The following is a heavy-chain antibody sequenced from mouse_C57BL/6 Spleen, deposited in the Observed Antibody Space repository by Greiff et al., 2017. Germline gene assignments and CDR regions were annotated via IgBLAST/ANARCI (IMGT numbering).Heavy chain of an antibody. Sequence: VKLMESGPELVKPGASVKISCKASGYAFSSSWMNWVKQRPGKGLEWSGRIYPGDGDTNYNGKFKGKATLTADKSSSTAYMQLSSLTSEDSAVYFCAKSRGSSGPMDYWGQGTSVTVSS. CDR2: IYPGDGDT. V-gene: IGHV1-82*01. CDR1: GYAFSSSW. D-gene: IGHD3-2*02. CDR3: AKSRGSSGPMDY. J-gene: IGHJ4*01.